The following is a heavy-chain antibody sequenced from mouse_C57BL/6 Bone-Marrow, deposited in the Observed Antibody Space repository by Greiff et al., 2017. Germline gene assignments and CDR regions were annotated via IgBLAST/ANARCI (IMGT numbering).Heavy chain of an antibody. D-gene: IGHD3-2*02. CDR2: IHPNSGST. J-gene: IGHJ3*01. CDR3: ARGRQLRLRFAY. CDR1: GYTFTSYW. Sequence: QVHVKQPGAELVKPGASVKLSCKASGYTFTSYWMHWVKQRPGQGLEWIGMIHPNSGSTNYNEKFKSKATLTVDKSSSTAYMQLSSLTSEDSAVYYCARGRQLRLRFAYWGQGTLVTVSA. V-gene: IGHV1-64*01.